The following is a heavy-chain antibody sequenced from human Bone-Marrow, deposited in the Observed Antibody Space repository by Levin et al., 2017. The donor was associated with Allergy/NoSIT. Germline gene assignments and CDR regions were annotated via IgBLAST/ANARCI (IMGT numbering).Heavy chain of an antibody. CDR2: FDPEDVQT. J-gene: IGHJ3*01. D-gene: IGHD3-10*01. V-gene: IGHV1-24*01. CDR1: GYSLIELS. Sequence: ASVKVSCKVFGYSLIELSMHWVRQTPGRGLEWMGGFDPEDVQTVYAQKFKGRVTMTEDTSTDTAYMELSSLTSEDTAVYYCATDQVVRGVISTHDPFDLWGQGTMVTVSS. CDR3: ATDQVVRGVISTHDPFDL.